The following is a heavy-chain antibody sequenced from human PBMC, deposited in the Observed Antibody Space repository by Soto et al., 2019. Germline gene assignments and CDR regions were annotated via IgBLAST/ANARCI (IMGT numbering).Heavy chain of an antibody. CDR2: IFPGDSDT. D-gene: IGHD1-26*01. Sequence: PGESLKISCKGSGYNFANYWIGWVRQVPGKGLEWMGMIFPGDSDTKNSPSLQGQITMSVDKSNSSAYLQWRSLKASDTAMYYCAAGYSVGLDAFDLWGQGTLPTVSS. V-gene: IGHV5-51*01. J-gene: IGHJ3*01. CDR3: AAGYSVGLDAFDL. CDR1: GYNFANYW.